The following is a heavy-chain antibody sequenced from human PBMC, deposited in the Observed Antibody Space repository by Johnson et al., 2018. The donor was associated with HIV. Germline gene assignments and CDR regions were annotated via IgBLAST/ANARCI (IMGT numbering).Heavy chain of an antibody. CDR1: GFTFNMYG. J-gene: IGHJ3*02. Sequence: QVQLVESGGGVVQPGRSLRLSCAASGFTFNMYGMHWVRQAPGKGLEWVAVISYDGSNKYYADSVKGRFTISRDNSKNTLSLQMNSLRAEDTAVYYCARDSDSLYAFDIWGQGTMVTVSS. CDR3: ARDSDSLYAFDI. V-gene: IGHV3-30*19. CDR2: ISYDGSNK. D-gene: IGHD3-22*01.